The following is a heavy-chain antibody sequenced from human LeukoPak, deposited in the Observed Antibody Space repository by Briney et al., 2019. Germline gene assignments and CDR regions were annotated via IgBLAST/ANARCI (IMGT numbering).Heavy chain of an antibody. CDR2: ISWDGGSS. Sequence: GGSLRLSCAASGFTFDDYAMHWVRQAPGKGLEWVSLISWDGGSSYYADSVKGRFTVSRDNSKNSLYLQMNSLRAEDTALYYCAKDSVAVTGTGNIDYWGQGTLVTVSS. CDR3: AKDSVAVTGTGNIDY. V-gene: IGHV3-43D*03. D-gene: IGHD6-19*01. CDR1: GFTFDDYA. J-gene: IGHJ4*02.